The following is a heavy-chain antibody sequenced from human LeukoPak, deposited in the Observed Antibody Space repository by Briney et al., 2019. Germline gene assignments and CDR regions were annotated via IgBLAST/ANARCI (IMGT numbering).Heavy chain of an antibody. CDR3: AKIITVTTSGYYYYMDV. V-gene: IGHV3-30*02. Sequence: GGSLRLSCAASGFTFSSYGMHWVRQAPGKGLEWVAFIRYDGSNKYYADSVKGRFTISRDNSKNTLYLQMNSLRAEDTAVYYCAKIITVTTSGYYYYMDVWGKGTTVTISS. CDR1: GFTFSSYG. CDR2: IRYDGSNK. J-gene: IGHJ6*03. D-gene: IGHD4-17*01.